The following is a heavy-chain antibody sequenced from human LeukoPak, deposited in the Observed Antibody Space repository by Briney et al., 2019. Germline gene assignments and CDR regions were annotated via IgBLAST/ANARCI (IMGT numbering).Heavy chain of an antibody. V-gene: IGHV1-69*13. J-gene: IGHJ5*02. CDR1: GGTFSSYA. D-gene: IGHD3-10*01. CDR2: IIPIFGTA. CDR3: ARDRGVRGVIKKYNWFDP. Sequence: SVTVSCKASGGTFSSYAISWVRQAPGQGLEWMGGIIPIFGTANYAQKFQGRVTITADESTSTAYMELSSLRSEDTAVYYCARDRGVRGVIKKYNWFDPWGQGTLVTVSS.